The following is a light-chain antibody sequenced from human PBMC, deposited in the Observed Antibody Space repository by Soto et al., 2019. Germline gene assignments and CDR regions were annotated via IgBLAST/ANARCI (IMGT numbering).Light chain of an antibody. J-gene: IGLJ2*01. CDR3: SSYSNSRTLI. Sequence: QSALTQPASVSGSPGQSITISCTGTSSDVGAYHYVSWYQRHPGKAPKLMIYDVSNRPSGVSNRFSGSKSGNTASLTISGLQAEDEDDYYCSSYSNSRTLIFGGGTKVTVL. CDR2: DVS. V-gene: IGLV2-14*03. CDR1: SSDVGAYHY.